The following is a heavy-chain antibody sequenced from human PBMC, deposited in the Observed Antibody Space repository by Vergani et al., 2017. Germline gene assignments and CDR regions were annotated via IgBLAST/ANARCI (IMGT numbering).Heavy chain of an antibody. CDR1: GFTFSSYS. J-gene: IGHJ4*02. CDR3: ASTPSTIVGAMGEVWFDY. V-gene: IGHV3-48*04. CDR2: ISSSSSTI. Sequence: VQLVESGGGLVQPGGSLRLSCAASGFTFSSYSMNWVRQAPGKGLEWVSYISSSSSTIYYADSVKGRFPISRDNAKNSLYLQMNSLRAEDTAVYYCASTPSTIVGAMGEVWFDYWGQGTLVTVSS. D-gene: IGHD1-26*01.